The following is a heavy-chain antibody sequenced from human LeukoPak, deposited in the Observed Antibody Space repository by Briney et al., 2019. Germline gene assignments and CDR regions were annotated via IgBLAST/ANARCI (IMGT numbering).Heavy chain of an antibody. V-gene: IGHV4-30-4*08. CDR2: IYYSGST. J-gene: IGHJ4*02. CDR1: GGSISSGDYY. Sequence: SETLSLTCTVSGGSISSGDYYWSWIRQPPGKGLEWIGYIYYSGSTYCNPSLKSRVTISVDTSKNQFSLKLSSVTAADTAVYYCARAPYYYDSSGYSSFDYWGQGTLVTVSS. D-gene: IGHD3-22*01. CDR3: ARAPYYYDSSGYSSFDY.